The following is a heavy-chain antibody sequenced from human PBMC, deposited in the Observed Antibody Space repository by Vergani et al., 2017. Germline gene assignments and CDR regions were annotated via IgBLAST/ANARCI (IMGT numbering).Heavy chain of an antibody. J-gene: IGHJ4*02. CDR3: ARSRIYYGAGSPDY. V-gene: IGHV4-59*02. D-gene: IGHD3-10*01. CDR2: VSFRGDT. Sequence: QVKLPESGPGLVQPSETLSLTCTVSGASVNSYYWSWIRQPPGKGLEWMGYVSFRGDTLYDPSVKGRMTISLNTSSNQFSLYLTSVTAADTAVYYCARSRIYYGAGSPDYWGQGTLVTVSS. CDR1: GASVNSYY.